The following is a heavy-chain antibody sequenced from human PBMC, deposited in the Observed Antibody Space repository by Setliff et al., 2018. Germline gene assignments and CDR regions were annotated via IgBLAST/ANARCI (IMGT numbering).Heavy chain of an antibody. V-gene: IGHV3-48*01. Sequence: GESLKISCAASAFSFSTYAMNWVRHTPGKGLEWISYISTSSSTIYNADSVKGRFTISRDNANHSLYLQMNSLRAEDTAVYYCARLALTGYDSSGYYYALDYYYYMDVWGKGTTVTVSS. CDR1: AFSFSTYA. J-gene: IGHJ6*03. CDR2: ISTSSSTI. CDR3: ARLALTGYDSSGYYYALDYYYYMDV. D-gene: IGHD3-22*01.